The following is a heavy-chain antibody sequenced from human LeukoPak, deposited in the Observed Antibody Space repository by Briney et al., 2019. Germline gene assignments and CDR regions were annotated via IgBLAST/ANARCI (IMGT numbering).Heavy chain of an antibody. CDR1: GFTFSTYA. CDR3: AKLYCSSTSCYSPFDY. Sequence: GGSLRLSCAASGFTFSTYAMSWVRQAPGKGLEWVSSVRGSGDTKYDADSLKGRFTISRDNSKNTLYLQMNSLRAEDTAVYYCAKLYCSSTSCYSPFDYWGQGTLVTVSS. CDR2: VRGSGDTK. V-gene: IGHV3-23*01. D-gene: IGHD2-2*01. J-gene: IGHJ4*02.